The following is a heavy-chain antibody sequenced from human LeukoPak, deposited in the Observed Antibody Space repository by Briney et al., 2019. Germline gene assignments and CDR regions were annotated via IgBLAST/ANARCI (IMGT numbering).Heavy chain of an antibody. D-gene: IGHD3-22*01. V-gene: IGHV4-59*01. CDR3: ARQTGYYYDSSGYYRLGAFDI. Sequence: SETLSLTCTVSGGSISSYYWSWIRQPPGKGLEWIGYIYYSGSTNHNPSLKSRVTISVDTSKNQFSLKLSSVTAADTAVYYCARQTGYYYDSSGYYRLGAFDIWGQGTMVTVSS. J-gene: IGHJ3*02. CDR1: GGSISSYY. CDR2: IYYSGST.